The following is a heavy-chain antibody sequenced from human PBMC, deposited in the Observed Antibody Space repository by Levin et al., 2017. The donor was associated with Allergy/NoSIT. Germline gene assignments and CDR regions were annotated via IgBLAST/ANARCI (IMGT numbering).Heavy chain of an antibody. CDR2: IIPIFGTA. D-gene: IGHD2-21*01. V-gene: IGHV1-69*13. CDR3: AREGDIVVVIAGAPRGDAFDI. J-gene: IGHJ3*02. CDR1: GGTFSSYA. Sequence: SVKVSCKASGGTFSSYAISWVRQAPGQGLEWMGGIIPIFGTANYAQKFQGRVTITADESTSTAYMELSSLRSEDTAVYYCAREGDIVVVIAGAPRGDAFDIWGQGTMVTVSS.